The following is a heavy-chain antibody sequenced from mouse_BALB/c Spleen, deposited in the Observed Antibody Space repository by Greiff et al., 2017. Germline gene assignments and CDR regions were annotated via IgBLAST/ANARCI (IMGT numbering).Heavy chain of an antibody. Sequence: EVHLVESGGGLVKPGGSLKLSCAASGFAFSSYDMSWVRQTPEKRLEWVAYISSGGGSTYYPDTVKGRFTISRDNAKNTLYLQMSSLKSEDTAMYYCARRDLVSSFDYWGQGTTLTVSA. CDR2: ISSGGGST. CDR1: GFAFSSYD. J-gene: IGHJ2*01. CDR3: ARRDLVSSFDY. V-gene: IGHV5-12-1*01.